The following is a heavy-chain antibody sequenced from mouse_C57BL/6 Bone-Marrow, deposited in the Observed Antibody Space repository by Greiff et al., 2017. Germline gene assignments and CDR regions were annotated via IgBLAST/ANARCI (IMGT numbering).Heavy chain of an antibody. V-gene: IGHV3-6*01. CDR2: ISYDGSN. Sequence: EVKLQESGPGLVKPSQSLSLTCSVTGYSITSGYYWNWIRQFPGNKLEWMGYISYDGSNNYNPSLKNRISITRDTSKNQFFLKLNSVTTEDTATYYCARDHYYGSSPWYFDVWGTGTTVTVSS. CDR1: GYSITSGYY. CDR3: ARDHYYGSSPWYFDV. J-gene: IGHJ1*03. D-gene: IGHD1-1*01.